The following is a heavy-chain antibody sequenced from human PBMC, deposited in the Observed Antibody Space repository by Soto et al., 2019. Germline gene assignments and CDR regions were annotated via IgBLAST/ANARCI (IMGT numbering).Heavy chain of an antibody. CDR2: IIPIFGTA. V-gene: IGHV1-69*13. J-gene: IGHJ4*02. Sequence: SVNVSCKFSGGTFSSYSISWVRQAPGQGLEWMGGIIPIFGTANYAQKFQGRVTITADESTSTAYMELSSLRSEDTAVYYCAIWSGYSDFDYWGQGPLVTVSS. CDR1: GGTFSSYS. CDR3: AIWSGYSDFDY. D-gene: IGHD3-3*01.